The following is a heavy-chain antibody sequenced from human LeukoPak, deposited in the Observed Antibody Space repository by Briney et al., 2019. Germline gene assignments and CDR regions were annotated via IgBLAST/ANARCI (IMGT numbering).Heavy chain of an antibody. J-gene: IGHJ3*02. D-gene: IGHD1-26*01. CDR2: IIVISSYI. V-gene: IGHV3-21*01. CDR1: GFTFSTHT. CDR3: AKGGGRPLGDAYDI. Sequence: PGGSLRLSCAASGFTFSTHTMNWVRLAPGKGLEWVSFIIVISSYIYYADSVKGRFTISRDNAKNSLFLQMNSLRAEDTAVYYCAKGGGRPLGDAYDIWGQGTMVTVSS.